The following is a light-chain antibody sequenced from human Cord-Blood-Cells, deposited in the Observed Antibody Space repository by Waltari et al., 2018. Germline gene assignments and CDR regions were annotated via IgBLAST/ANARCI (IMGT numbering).Light chain of an antibody. Sequence: QSALTQPASVSGSPGQSITISCTGTSSDVGGYNYVSWYQQHPGNAPKLMIYDVSNRPSGVSNRFSGSKSGNTASLTISGLQAEDEADYYCSSYTSSSTWVFGGRTKLTVL. V-gene: IGLV2-14*03. CDR2: DVS. CDR1: SSDVGGYNY. CDR3: SSYTSSSTWV. J-gene: IGLJ3*02.